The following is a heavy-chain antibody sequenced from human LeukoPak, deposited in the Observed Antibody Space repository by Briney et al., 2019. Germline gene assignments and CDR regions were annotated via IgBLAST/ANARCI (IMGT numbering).Heavy chain of an antibody. D-gene: IGHD2-2*01. CDR2: INGGSGNT. V-gene: IGHV1-3*01. CDR3: ARDWGYQLIAY. CDR1: GYTFTGYA. Sequence: ASVKVSCKASGYTFTGYALHWVRQAPGQRREGMGWINGGSGNTKYSQNFQGRVTITRDTSASTAYMALSSLRSEDTAVYYCARDWGYQLIAYWGQGTLVTVSS. J-gene: IGHJ4*02.